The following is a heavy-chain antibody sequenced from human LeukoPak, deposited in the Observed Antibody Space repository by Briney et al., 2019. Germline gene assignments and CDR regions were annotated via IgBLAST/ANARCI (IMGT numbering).Heavy chain of an antibody. Sequence: PSETLSLTCTVSGGSVSSYYWSWIRQPAGKGLEWIGRIYTSGSTNYNPSLKSRVTMSVDTSKNQFSLKLSSVTAADTAVYYCARGWHRGSYYHFDYWGQGTLVTVSS. CDR2: IYTSGST. J-gene: IGHJ4*02. V-gene: IGHV4-4*07. CDR3: ARGWHRGSYYHFDY. D-gene: IGHD1-26*01. CDR1: GGSVSSYY.